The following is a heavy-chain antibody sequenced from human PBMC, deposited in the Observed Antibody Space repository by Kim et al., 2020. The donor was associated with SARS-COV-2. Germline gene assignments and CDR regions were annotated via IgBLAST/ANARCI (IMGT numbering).Heavy chain of an antibody. Sequence: SETLSLTCAVYGGSFSGYYWSWIRQPPGKGLEWIGEINHSGSTNYNPSLKSRVTISVDTSKNQFSLKLSSVTAADTAVYYCARGKWGYGSGSYYRENWFDPWGQGTLVTVSS. D-gene: IGHD3-10*01. CDR2: INHSGST. V-gene: IGHV4-34*01. CDR1: GGSFSGYY. CDR3: ARGKWGYGSGSYYRENWFDP. J-gene: IGHJ5*02.